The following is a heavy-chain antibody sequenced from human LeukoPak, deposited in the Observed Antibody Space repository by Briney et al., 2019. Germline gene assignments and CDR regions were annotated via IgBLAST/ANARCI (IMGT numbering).Heavy chain of an antibody. Sequence: SETLSLTCAVYGGSFSGYYWSWIRQPPGKGLEWIGEINHSGSTNYNPSLKSRVPISVDTSKNQFSLKLSSVTAADTAVYYCARGAKYYDILTGYYVDYWGQGTLVTVSS. CDR3: ARGAKYYDILTGYYVDY. CDR1: GGSFSGYY. V-gene: IGHV4-34*01. CDR2: INHSGST. J-gene: IGHJ4*02. D-gene: IGHD3-9*01.